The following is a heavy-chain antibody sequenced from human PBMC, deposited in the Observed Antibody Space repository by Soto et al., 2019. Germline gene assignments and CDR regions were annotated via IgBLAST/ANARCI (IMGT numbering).Heavy chain of an antibody. J-gene: IGHJ4*02. V-gene: IGHV1-8*01. Sequence: VQLVQSGAEVRKPGASVKVSCKASGFTLTNYDINWVRQAAGQGLEWMGWMNPNNGNAGYAEKFQGRVTMTRDTSISTAYMDLSSLRSDDTAIYYCARVELGGGIDYWGQGTLVTVSS. CDR2: MNPNNGNA. CDR1: GFTLTNYD. CDR3: ARVELGGGIDY. D-gene: IGHD7-27*01.